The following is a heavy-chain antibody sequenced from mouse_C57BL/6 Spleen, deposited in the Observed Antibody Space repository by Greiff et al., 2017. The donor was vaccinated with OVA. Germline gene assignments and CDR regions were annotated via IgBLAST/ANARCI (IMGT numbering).Heavy chain of an antibody. D-gene: IGHD2-3*01. CDR3: VRHDGPFAY. CDR1: GFSFNTYA. Sequence: EVMLVESGGGLVQPKGSLKLSCAASGFSFNTYAMNWVRQAPGKGLEWVARIRSKSNNYATYYADSVKDRFTISRDDSESMLYLQMNNLKTEDTAMYYCVRHDGPFAYWGQGTLVTVSA. J-gene: IGHJ3*01. V-gene: IGHV10-1*01. CDR2: IRSKSNNYAT.